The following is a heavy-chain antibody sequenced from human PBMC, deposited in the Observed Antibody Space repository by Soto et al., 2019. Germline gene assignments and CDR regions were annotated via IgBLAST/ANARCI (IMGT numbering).Heavy chain of an antibody. D-gene: IGHD1-26*01. Sequence: QVQLVESGGGVVQPGRSLRLSCAASGFTVSAYTMHWVRQAPGKGLEWVAVISSDGNHKYYTDSVKGRFTISRDTSTNTLYLQINSLGAEDTAVYYCARWEQPLFAYWGQGTLVTVSS. CDR3: ARWEQPLFAY. CDR2: ISSDGNHK. CDR1: GFTVSAYT. J-gene: IGHJ4*02. V-gene: IGHV3-30-3*01.